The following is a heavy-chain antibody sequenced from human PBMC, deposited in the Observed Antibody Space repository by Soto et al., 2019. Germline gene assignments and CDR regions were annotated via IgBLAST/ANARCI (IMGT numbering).Heavy chain of an antibody. V-gene: IGHV1-69*04. D-gene: IGHD3-16*01. CDR2: IIPILGIA. Sequence: GASVKVSCKASGGTFSSYTISWVRQAPGQGLEWMGRIIPILGIANYAQKFQGRVTITADKSTSTAYMELSSLRSEDTAVYYCARDGCLGTKDFDYWGQRTLVSVSS. J-gene: IGHJ4*02. CDR1: GGTFSSYT. CDR3: ARDGCLGTKDFDY.